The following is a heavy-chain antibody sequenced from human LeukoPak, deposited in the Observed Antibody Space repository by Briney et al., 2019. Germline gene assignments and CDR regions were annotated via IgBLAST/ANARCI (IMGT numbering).Heavy chain of an antibody. CDR3: ARSARGAYSSSHFDY. CDR2: ISGTGGST. D-gene: IGHD6-13*01. V-gene: IGHV3-23*01. J-gene: IGHJ4*02. CDR1: GFIFNNYA. Sequence: GSLRLSCAASGFIFNNYAMTWVRQAPGKGLEWVSTISGTGGSTNFADSVKGRFTISRDNSMNTLYVQMNSLRAEDTAVYYCARSARGAYSSSHFDYWGQGTLVTVSS.